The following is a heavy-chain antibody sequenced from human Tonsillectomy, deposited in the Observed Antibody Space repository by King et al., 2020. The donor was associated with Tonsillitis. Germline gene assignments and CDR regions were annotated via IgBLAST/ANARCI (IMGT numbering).Heavy chain of an antibody. CDR1: GFTFSNYI. Sequence: VQLVESGGGVVQPGRSLRLSCAASGFTFSNYIMHWVRQAPGKGLEWVAIISYDGSNKYYADSVKGRFTISRDNSKNTLCLQMSSLRAEDTAVYSCARDVRTRPYYYYGMDVWGQGTTGTVS. V-gene: IGHV3-30-3*01. D-gene: IGHD2-2*01. J-gene: IGHJ6*02. CDR3: ARDVRTRPYYYYGMDV. CDR2: ISYDGSNK.